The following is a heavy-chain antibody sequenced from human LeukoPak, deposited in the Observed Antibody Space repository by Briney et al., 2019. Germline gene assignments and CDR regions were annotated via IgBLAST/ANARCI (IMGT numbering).Heavy chain of an antibody. CDR2: IYYSGST. J-gene: IGHJ4*02. CDR1: GGSISSSSYY. D-gene: IGHD6-19*01. V-gene: IGHV4-39*01. Sequence: SETLSLTCTVSGGSISSSSYYWGWIRQPPGKGLEWIGSIYYSGSTYYNPSLKSRVTISVDTSKNQFSLKLSSVTAADTAVYYCARPHSSGWYLEYWGQGTLVTVSS. CDR3: ARPHSSGWYLEY.